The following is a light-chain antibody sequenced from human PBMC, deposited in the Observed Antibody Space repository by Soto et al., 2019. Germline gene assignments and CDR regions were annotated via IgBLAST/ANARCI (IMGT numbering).Light chain of an antibody. CDR1: SSDVGGYNF. CDR2: EVS. J-gene: IGLJ1*01. CDR3: SSYARSNNYV. Sequence: QSVLTQPPSASGSPGQSVTISCTGTSSDVGGYNFVSWYQHHPGKAPKLMIYEVSKRPSGVPDRFSGSKSGNTASLTVSGLQADDEADYYCSSYARSNNYVLGTAIRVTVL. V-gene: IGLV2-8*01.